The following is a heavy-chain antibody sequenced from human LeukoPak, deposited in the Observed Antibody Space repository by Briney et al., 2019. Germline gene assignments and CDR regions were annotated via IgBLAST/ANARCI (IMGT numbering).Heavy chain of an antibody. CDR2: AYYSGTT. Sequence: SETLSLTCTVSGGSISSSNYYWAWIRQPPGKGLEGMGRAYYSGTTFYNPSLKSRVTVSVDMSKNQFSLKLSSVTAADTAAYYCASQRSGYYFDYWGQGTLVTVSS. D-gene: IGHD3-3*01. J-gene: IGHJ4*02. CDR1: GGSISSSNYY. V-gene: IGHV4-39*01. CDR3: ASQRSGYYFDY.